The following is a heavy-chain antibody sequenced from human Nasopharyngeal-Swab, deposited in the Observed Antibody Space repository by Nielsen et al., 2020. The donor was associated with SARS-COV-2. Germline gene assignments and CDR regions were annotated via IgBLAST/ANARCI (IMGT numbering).Heavy chain of an antibody. V-gene: IGHV3-15*01. CDR1: GFTFSSAW. CDR3: TTDSYYRYYYYGMDV. CDR2: IKSKTDGGTT. D-gene: IGHD3-10*01. J-gene: IGHJ6*02. Sequence: GEALKISCAASGFTFSSAWMSWVRQAPGKGLEWVGRIKSKTDGGTTDYAAPVKGRFTISRDDSKNTLYLQMNSLKTEDTAVYYCTTDSYYRYYYYGMDVWGQGTTVTVSS.